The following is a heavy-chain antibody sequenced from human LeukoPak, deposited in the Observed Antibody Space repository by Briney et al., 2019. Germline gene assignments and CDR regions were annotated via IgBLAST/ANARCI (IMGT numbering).Heavy chain of an antibody. V-gene: IGHV3-66*02. Sequence: AGGSLRLSCAASGFTVSSNYMSWVRQALGKGLEWVSVIYSGGSTYYADSVKGRFTISRDNSKNTLYLQMNSLRAEDTAVYYCARDNDYSGWFDPWGQGTLVTVSS. CDR2: IYSGGST. J-gene: IGHJ5*02. D-gene: IGHD4-11*01. CDR1: GFTVSSNY. CDR3: ARDNDYSGWFDP.